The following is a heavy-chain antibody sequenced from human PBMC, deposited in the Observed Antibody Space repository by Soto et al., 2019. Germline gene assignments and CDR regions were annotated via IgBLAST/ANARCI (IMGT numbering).Heavy chain of an antibody. V-gene: IGHV3-33*01. CDR3: ARGITMIVVVPGY. CDR1: GFTFSSYG. CDR2: IWYDGSNK. Sequence: GGSLRLSCAASGFTFSSYGMHWARQAPGKGLEWVAVIWYDGSNKYYADSVKGRFTISRDNSKNALYLQMNSLRAEDTAVYYCARGITMIVVVPGYWGQGTLVTVSS. D-gene: IGHD3-22*01. J-gene: IGHJ4*02.